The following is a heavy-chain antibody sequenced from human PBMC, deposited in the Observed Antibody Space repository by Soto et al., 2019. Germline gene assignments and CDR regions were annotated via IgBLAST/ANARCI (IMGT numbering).Heavy chain of an antibody. V-gene: IGHV4-59*01. Sequence: QVQLQESGPGLVKPSETLSLTCTVSGGSISSYYWSWIRQPPGKGLEWIGYIYYSGSTNYNPSLKSRVPISVDTSKNQFSLKLSSVTAADTAVYYCARASLRYFEINWFDPWGQGTLVTVSS. D-gene: IGHD3-9*01. CDR2: IYYSGST. CDR1: GGSISSYY. CDR3: ARASLRYFEINWFDP. J-gene: IGHJ5*02.